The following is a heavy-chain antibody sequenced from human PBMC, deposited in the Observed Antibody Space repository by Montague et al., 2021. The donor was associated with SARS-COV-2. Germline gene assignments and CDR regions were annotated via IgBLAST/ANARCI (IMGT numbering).Heavy chain of an antibody. D-gene: IGHD5-18*01. V-gene: IGHV4-59*01. CDR1: GGSISGYY. Sequence: SETLSLTCTVSGGSISGYYWSWIRQPPGKGLEWIGYIYHSGNTKYNPSLKSRVSISADTSKIQFSLRLSSVTAADTAVYYCAREYRIELWQTNWYFGLWGRGTLVTVSS. CDR3: AREYRIELWQTNWYFGL. CDR2: IYHSGNT. J-gene: IGHJ2*01.